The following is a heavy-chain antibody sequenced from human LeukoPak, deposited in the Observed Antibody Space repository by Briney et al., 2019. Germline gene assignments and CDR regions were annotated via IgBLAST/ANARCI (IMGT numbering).Heavy chain of an antibody. V-gene: IGHV4-34*01. D-gene: IGHD6-19*01. J-gene: IGHJ4*02. CDR1: GGSISSYY. CDR2: INHSGST. CDR3: ARGSGWYNY. Sequence: SETLSLTCTVSGGSISSYYWSWIRQPPGKGLEWIGEINHSGSTNYNPSLKSRVTISVDTSKNQFSLKLSSVTAADTAVYYCARGSGWYNYWGQGTLVTVSS.